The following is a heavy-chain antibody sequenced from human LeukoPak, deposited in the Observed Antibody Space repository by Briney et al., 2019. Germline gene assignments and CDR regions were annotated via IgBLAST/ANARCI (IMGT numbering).Heavy chain of an antibody. V-gene: IGHV1-2*04. CDR2: INPNSGGT. Sequence: ASVTVSCKASGYTFTGYYMHWVRQAPGQGLEWMGWINPNSGGTNYAQKFQGWVTMTRDTSISTAYMELSRLRSDVTAVYYCAMLDTAMGTDYWGQGTLVTVSS. CDR3: AMLDTAMGTDY. CDR1: GYTFTGYY. J-gene: IGHJ4*02. D-gene: IGHD5-18*01.